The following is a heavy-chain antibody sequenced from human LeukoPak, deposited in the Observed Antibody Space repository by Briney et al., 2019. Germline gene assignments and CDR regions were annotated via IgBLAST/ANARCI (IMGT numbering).Heavy chain of an antibody. CDR3: AKGPLIEVAGTTWDH. CDR1: GFIFNFYA. J-gene: IGHJ4*02. Sequence: GGSLRLSCAASGFIFNFYAMSWVRQAPGKGLEWVSAINGGGGSTYYADSVKGRFTISRDNSKNTLNLQMNSLRADDTAVYYCAKGPLIEVAGTTWDHWGQGTLVTVSS. CDR2: INGGGGST. D-gene: IGHD6-19*01. V-gene: IGHV3-23*01.